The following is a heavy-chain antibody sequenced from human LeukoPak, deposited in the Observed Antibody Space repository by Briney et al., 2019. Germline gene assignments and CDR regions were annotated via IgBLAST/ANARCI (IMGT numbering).Heavy chain of an antibody. CDR2: MTPNSGYT. Sequence: ASVKVSCKASGYTFTSYDINWVRQAAGQGLEWVGWMTPNSGYTGFAQKFQGRVTMTRDISISTAFLELSSLTSEDTAVYYCARNEYASGIFDYWGQGVLVTVSP. V-gene: IGHV1-8*01. J-gene: IGHJ4*02. CDR1: GYTFTSYD. D-gene: IGHD2-2*01. CDR3: ARNEYASGIFDY.